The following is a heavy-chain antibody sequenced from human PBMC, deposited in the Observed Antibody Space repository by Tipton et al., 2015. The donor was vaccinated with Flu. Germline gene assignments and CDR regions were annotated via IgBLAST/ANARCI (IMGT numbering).Heavy chain of an antibody. CDR1: GFTFGDYY. CDR2: ISSSGTTV. V-gene: IGHV3-11*01. J-gene: IGHJ4*02. D-gene: IGHD1-7*01. CDR3: ARDISRTKLSHPLAF. Sequence: SLRLSCSTSGFTFGDYYMAWIRQAPGKGLESVAFISSSGTTVDYADSVRGRFTISRDNSKKSLYLDMNSLRDDDTAIYYCARDISRTKLSHPLAFWGQGTRVTVS.